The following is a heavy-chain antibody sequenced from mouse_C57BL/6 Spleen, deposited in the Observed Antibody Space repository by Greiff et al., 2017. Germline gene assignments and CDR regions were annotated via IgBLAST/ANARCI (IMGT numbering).Heavy chain of an antibody. CDR3: ARGRYVYAMDY. Sequence: QVQLQQPGAELVMPGASVKLSCKASGYTFTSYWMHWVKQRPGQGLEWIGEIDPSDSYTNYNQKFKGKSTLTVDKSSSTAYMQLSRLTSEDSAVYYCARGRYVYAMDYWGQGTSVTVSS. V-gene: IGHV1-69*01. J-gene: IGHJ4*01. D-gene: IGHD2-10*02. CDR2: IDPSDSYT. CDR1: GYTFTSYW.